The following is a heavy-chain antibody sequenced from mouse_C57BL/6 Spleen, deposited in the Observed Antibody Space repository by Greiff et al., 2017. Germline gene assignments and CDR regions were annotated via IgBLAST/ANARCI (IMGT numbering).Heavy chain of an antibody. V-gene: IGHV1-22*01. D-gene: IGHD2-1*01. J-gene: IGHJ1*03. CDR3: AGGNYETDWYFDV. Sequence: EVQLQQSGPELVKPGASVTMSCKASGYTFTDYNMHWVKQSHGKSLEWIGYINPNNGGTSSNQKFKGKATLTVNKSSSTAYMGRRSLTSEDSAVYYCAGGNYETDWYFDVWGTGTTVTVSS. CDR2: INPNNGGT. CDR1: GYTFTDYN.